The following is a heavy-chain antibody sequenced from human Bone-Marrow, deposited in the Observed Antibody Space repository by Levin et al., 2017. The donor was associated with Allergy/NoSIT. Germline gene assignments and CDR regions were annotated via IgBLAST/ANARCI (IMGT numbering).Heavy chain of an antibody. J-gene: IGHJ6*02. V-gene: IGHV4-4*02. CDR2: MFHGGNT. CDR1: GGSISSNHW. Sequence: SETLSLTCTVSGGSISSNHWWSWVRQSPGRGLEWIGEMFHGGNTNYNPSLKSRLTMSLDKSKNQFSLMLRSVTAADTAMYYCARDMVIDTEYYGLDVWGQGTTVTVSS. CDR3: ARDMVIDTEYYGLDV. D-gene: IGHD4-23*01.